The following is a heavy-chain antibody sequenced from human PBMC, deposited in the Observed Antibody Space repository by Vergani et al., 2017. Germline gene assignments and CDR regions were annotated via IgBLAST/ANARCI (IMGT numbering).Heavy chain of an antibody. CDR1: GFTFSSYG. CDR2: ISYDGSNK. D-gene: IGHD2-15*01. Sequence: VQLVESGGGLVKPGGSLRLSCAASGFTFSSYGMHWVRQAPGKGLEWVAVISYDGSNKYYADSVKGRFTISRDNSKNTRYLQMNSLRAEDTAVYYCARFSCSGGSCRQGLDYYYYMDVWGKGTTVTVSS. V-gene: IGHV3-30*03. J-gene: IGHJ6*03. CDR3: ARFSCSGGSCRQGLDYYYYMDV.